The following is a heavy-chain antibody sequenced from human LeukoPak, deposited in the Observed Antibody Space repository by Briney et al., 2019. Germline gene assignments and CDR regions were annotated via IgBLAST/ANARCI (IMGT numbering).Heavy chain of an antibody. J-gene: IGHJ4*02. CDR2: ISYDGSNK. D-gene: IGHD3-10*01. Sequence: VRSWGSLRLSCAASGFTFSSYAMHWVRQAPGKGLERVAVISYDGSNKYYADSVKGRFTISRENSKNTLYLQMNSLRAEDTAVYYCAKEGEELLWFGELRDWGQRTLVTVSS. V-gene: IGHV3-30*04. CDR1: GFTFSSYA. CDR3: AKEGEELLWFGELRD.